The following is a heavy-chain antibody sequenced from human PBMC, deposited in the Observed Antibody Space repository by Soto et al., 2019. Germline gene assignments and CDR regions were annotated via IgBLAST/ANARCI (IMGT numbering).Heavy chain of an antibody. CDR2: IIPILGIA. CDR3: AREPRGQQLVTD. CDR1: GGTFSSYT. V-gene: IGHV1-69*08. Sequence: QVQLVQSGAEVKKPGSSVKVSCKASGGTFSSYTISWVRQAPGQGLEWMGRIIPILGIANYAQKFQGRVTIXADXSTSTAYMELSSLRSEDTAVYYCAREPRGQQLVTDWGQGTLVTVSS. D-gene: IGHD6-13*01. J-gene: IGHJ4*02.